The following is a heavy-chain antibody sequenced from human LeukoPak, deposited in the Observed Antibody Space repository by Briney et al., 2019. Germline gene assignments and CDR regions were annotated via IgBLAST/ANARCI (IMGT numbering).Heavy chain of an antibody. CDR3: ARRELLGHSYGLRTFNI. V-gene: IGHV3-66*04. J-gene: IGHJ3*02. CDR1: GFTVSSNY. CDR2: IYSGGIYNDGTT. Sequence: GGSLRLSCAASGFTVSSNYMSWVRQAPGKGLEWVSVIYSGGIYNDGTTNYGDSVKGRFIISRDNSKNTLYLQMNSLRAEDTAVYYCARRELLGHSYGLRTFNIWGQGTTVTVSS. D-gene: IGHD5-18*01.